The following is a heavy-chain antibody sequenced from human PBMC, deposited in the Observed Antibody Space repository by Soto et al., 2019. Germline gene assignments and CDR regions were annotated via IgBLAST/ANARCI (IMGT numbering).Heavy chain of an antibody. V-gene: IGHV3-48*01. CDR1: GFTFSSYS. D-gene: IGHD6-6*01. CDR3: ARDQDVVIAARPSWFDP. J-gene: IGHJ5*02. CDR2: ISSSSSTI. Sequence: GGSLRLSCAASGFTFSSYSMNWVRQAPGKGLEWVSYISSSSSTIYYADSVKGRFTISRDNAKNSLYLQMNSLRAEDTAVYYCARDQDVVIAARPSWFDPWGQGTLVTVSS.